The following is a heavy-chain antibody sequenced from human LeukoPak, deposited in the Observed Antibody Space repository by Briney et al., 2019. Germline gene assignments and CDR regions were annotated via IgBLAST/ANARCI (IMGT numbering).Heavy chain of an antibody. CDR3: AKDWSGGWALDY. V-gene: IGHV3-30*18. D-gene: IGHD3-3*01. Sequence: PGGSLRLSCAASGFTFSSYGMHWVRQAPGKGLERVAVISYDGSNKYCADSVKGRFTISRDNSKNTLYLQMNSLRAEDTAVYYCAKDWSGGWALDYWGQGTLVTVSS. CDR1: GFTFSSYG. CDR2: ISYDGSNK. J-gene: IGHJ4*02.